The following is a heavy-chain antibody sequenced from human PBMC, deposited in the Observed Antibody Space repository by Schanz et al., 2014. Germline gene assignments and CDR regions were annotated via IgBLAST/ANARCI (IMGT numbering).Heavy chain of an antibody. J-gene: IGHJ6*02. Sequence: QVQLVQSGPEVKKPGSSVKVSCQAFGDTFSKYNIMWVRQVPGQGLEWLGRIMPLRGIGNNAWKFQDRLTITADKSTSTAYMELTSLRSEDTAVYYCARAKRFGDMDVWGQGTTVTVSS. V-gene: IGHV1-69*02. CDR3: ARAKRFGDMDV. D-gene: IGHD3-10*01. CDR2: IMPLRGIG. CDR1: GDTFSKYN.